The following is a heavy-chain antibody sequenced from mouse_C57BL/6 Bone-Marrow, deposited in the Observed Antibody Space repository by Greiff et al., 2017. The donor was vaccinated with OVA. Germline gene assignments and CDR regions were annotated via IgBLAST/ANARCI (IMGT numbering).Heavy chain of an antibody. CDR2: INPNNGGT. CDR3: ARNYGYDVWYFDV. J-gene: IGHJ1*03. CDR1: GYTFTDYY. Sequence: EVQLQQSGPELVKPGASVKISCKASGYTFTDYYMNWVKQSHGKSLEWIGDINPNNGGTSYNQKFKGKATLTVDKSSSTAYMELRSLTSEDSAVYYGARNYGYDVWYFDVWGTGTTVTVSS. D-gene: IGHD2-2*01. V-gene: IGHV1-26*01.